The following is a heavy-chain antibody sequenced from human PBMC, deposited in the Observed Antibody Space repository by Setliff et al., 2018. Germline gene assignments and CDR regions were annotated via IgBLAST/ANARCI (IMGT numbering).Heavy chain of an antibody. Sequence: LSLPCTVSGGSLRGNAIFWGWIRQPPGKGLEWIGSIYYTGDPYYNPSLKSRVTMSVDASRNQLSLKLTSVTAADTAVYYCARHVGSRSRGYNYYYYYMDVWGKGTTVTV. D-gene: IGHD3-10*01. J-gene: IGHJ6*03. V-gene: IGHV4-39*01. CDR3: ARHVGSRSRGYNYYYYYMDV. CDR1: GGSLRGNAIF. CDR2: IYYTGDP.